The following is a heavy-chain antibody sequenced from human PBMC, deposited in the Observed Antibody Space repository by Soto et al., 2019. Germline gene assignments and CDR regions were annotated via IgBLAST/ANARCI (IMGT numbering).Heavy chain of an antibody. J-gene: IGHJ5*02. Sequence: QVQLVQSGAEVKKPGASVKVSCKASGYTFTSSAMHWVRQAPGQRLEWMGWINAGNGNTKYSQKFQGRVNITRDTSPSTAYMERSSLRSEDTAVYYCACDRVVAAHNWFGPWGQGTLVNVSS. CDR3: ACDRVVAAHNWFGP. CDR1: GYTFTSSA. CDR2: INAGNGNT. V-gene: IGHV1-3*01. D-gene: IGHD2-15*01.